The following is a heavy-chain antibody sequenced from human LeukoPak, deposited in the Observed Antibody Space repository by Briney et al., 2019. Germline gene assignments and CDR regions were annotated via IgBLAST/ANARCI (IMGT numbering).Heavy chain of an antibody. J-gene: IGHJ4*02. Sequence: GASVKVSCKASGYTFTGYYMHWVRQAPGQGLEWMGWINPNSGGTNYAQKFQGRVTMTRDTSISTAYMELSRLRSDDTAVYYCAREGGGGYSGYDLDYWGQGTLVTVSS. CDR3: AREGGGGYSGYDLDY. CDR2: INPNSGGT. V-gene: IGHV1-2*02. CDR1: GYTFTGYY. D-gene: IGHD5-12*01.